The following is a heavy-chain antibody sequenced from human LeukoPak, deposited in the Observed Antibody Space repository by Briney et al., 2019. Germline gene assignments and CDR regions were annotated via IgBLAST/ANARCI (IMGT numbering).Heavy chain of an antibody. D-gene: IGHD3-16*01. CDR3: ARDPFRARNYYYYYYMDV. V-gene: IGHV1-18*01. J-gene: IGHJ6*03. CDR1: GYTFTSYG. Sequence: ASVKVSCKASGYTFTSYGISWVRQAPGQGLEWMGWISAYNGNTNYAQKLQGRVTMTTDTSTSTAYMELRSRRSEDTAVYYCARDPFRARNYYYYYYMDVWGKGTTVTVSS. CDR2: ISAYNGNT.